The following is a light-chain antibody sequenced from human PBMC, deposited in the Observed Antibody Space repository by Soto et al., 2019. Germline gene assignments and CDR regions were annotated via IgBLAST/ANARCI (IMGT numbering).Light chain of an antibody. V-gene: IGKV1-33*01. Sequence: DIQMHQSPSYLSESVGDRVTITCQASQDIRNFLNWYQQKPGKAPKLLIYDASNLETGSPSRVSGRGAGTDFNFTISSLQPEGIATYYCQQDHIHPTFGQGTKLEIK. CDR1: QDIRNF. CDR2: DAS. J-gene: IGKJ2*01. CDR3: QQDHIHPT.